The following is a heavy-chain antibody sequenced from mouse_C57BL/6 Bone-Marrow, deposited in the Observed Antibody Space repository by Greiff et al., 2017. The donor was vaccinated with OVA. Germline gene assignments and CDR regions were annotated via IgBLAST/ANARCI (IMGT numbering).Heavy chain of an antibody. CDR2: INPDSSTI. D-gene: IGHD1-1*01. CDR3: ASYGSSEVYFDY. J-gene: IGHJ2*01. Sequence: EVKLLESGGGLVQPGGSLKLSCAASGIDFSRYWMSWVRRAPGKGLEWIGEINPDSSTINYAPSLKDKFIISRDNAKNTLYLQMSKVRSEDTALYYCASYGSSEVYFDYWGQGTTLTVSS. CDR1: GIDFSRYW. V-gene: IGHV4-1*01.